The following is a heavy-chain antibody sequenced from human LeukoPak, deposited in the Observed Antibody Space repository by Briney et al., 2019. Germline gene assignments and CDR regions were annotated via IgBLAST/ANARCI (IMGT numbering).Heavy chain of an antibody. D-gene: IGHD5-18*01. CDR3: ARDRENSYGLYYFDY. CDR1: GFTFSSYG. V-gene: IGHV3-30*03. Sequence: GGSLRLSCAASGFTFSSYGMHWVRQAPGKGLEWVAVISYDGSNKYYADSVKGRFTISRDNSKNTLYLQMNSLRAEDTAVYYCARDRENSYGLYYFDYWGQGTLVTVSS. CDR2: ISYDGSNK. J-gene: IGHJ4*02.